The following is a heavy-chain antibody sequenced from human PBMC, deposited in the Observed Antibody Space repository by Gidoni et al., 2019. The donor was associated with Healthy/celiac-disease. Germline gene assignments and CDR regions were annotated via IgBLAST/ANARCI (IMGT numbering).Heavy chain of an antibody. Sequence: EVQLVESGGGLVQPGGSLRLSCAASGFTFSSYSMNWVRQAPGKGLEWVSYISSSSSTIYYADSVKGRFTISRDNAKNSLYLQMNSLRDEDTAVYYCARGRYYYDSSGYFPLFDYWGQGTLVTVSS. V-gene: IGHV3-48*02. CDR3: ARGRYYYDSSGYFPLFDY. CDR1: GFTFSSYS. D-gene: IGHD3-22*01. J-gene: IGHJ4*02. CDR2: ISSSSSTI.